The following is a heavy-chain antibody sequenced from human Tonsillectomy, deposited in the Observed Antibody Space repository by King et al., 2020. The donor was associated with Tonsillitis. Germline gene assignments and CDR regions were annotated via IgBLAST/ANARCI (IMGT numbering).Heavy chain of an antibody. CDR2: ISDDGSNK. CDR1: GFTFSSFA. CDR3: APLPHYGDSSSVFDY. Sequence: VQLVESGGGVVQPGRSLRLSCAGSGFTFSSFAMHWVRQAPGKGLEWVAVISDDGSNKYYADSVKGRFTISRDNSKDTLYLQMSSLRAEDTAVCYCAPLPHYGDSSSVFDYWGQGTLVTVSS. J-gene: IGHJ4*02. V-gene: IGHV3-30-3*01. D-gene: IGHD4-17*01.